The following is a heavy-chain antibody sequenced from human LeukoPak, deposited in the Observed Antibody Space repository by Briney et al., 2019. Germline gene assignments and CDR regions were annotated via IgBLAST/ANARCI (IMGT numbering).Heavy chain of an antibody. Sequence: PGGSLRLSCVASGFTFSSYEMNWIRQAPGKGLEWVSYISSSGSAMYYADSVKGRFTISRDNAKNSLYLQMNSLRAEDTAVYYCARVDYAGNWPDYWGQGTLVTVSS. CDR1: GFTFSSYE. D-gene: IGHD4-23*01. J-gene: IGHJ4*02. CDR2: ISSSGSAM. CDR3: ARVDYAGNWPDY. V-gene: IGHV3-48*03.